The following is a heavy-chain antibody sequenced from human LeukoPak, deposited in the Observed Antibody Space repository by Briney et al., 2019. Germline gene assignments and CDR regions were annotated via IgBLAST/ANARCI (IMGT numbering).Heavy chain of an antibody. V-gene: IGHV3-21*01. CDR1: GFTFSSYN. CDR3: ARDYKSSCSPGY. D-gene: IGHD6-19*01. J-gene: IGHJ4*02. CDR2: ISSSSYI. Sequence: GGSLSLSCAASGFTFSSYNMNCFRQAPGKGLEWVSSISSSSYIYYADSVKGRFIISRDNAKNSLYLQMNSLRAVYTAVYYCARDYKSSCSPGYWGQGTLVTVSS.